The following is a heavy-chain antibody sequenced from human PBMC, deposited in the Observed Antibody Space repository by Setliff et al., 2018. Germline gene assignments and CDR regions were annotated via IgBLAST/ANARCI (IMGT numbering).Heavy chain of an antibody. V-gene: IGHV1-69*06. D-gene: IGHD3-3*01. J-gene: IGHJ3*02. CDR3: AISTIFGVVSPTPDAFDI. CDR2: IIPKFGAS. Sequence: GASVKVSCKASGYTFTSYDINWVRQATGQGLEWMGWIIPKFGASTYAQKFRGRVTITADTSASTAYMELSRLRSEDTAVYNCAISTIFGVVSPTPDAFDIWGQGTMVTVSS. CDR1: GYTFTSYD.